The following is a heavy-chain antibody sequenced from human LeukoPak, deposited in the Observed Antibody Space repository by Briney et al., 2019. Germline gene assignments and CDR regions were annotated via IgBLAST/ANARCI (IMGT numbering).Heavy chain of an antibody. CDR2: IYYSGST. CDR3: ARHSGGLNP. J-gene: IGHJ5*02. D-gene: IGHD5-12*01. CDR1: GASISSYY. Sequence: SETPSLTCTVSGASISSYYCSWIRQPPGKGLEWIGYIYYSGSTNYNPSLKSRVTISVDTSNNQFSLKLRSVTAADTAVYYCARHSGGLNPWGQGTLVTVSS. V-gene: IGHV4-59*08.